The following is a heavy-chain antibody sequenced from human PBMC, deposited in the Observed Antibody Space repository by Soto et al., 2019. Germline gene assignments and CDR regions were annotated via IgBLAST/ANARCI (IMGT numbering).Heavy chain of an antibody. V-gene: IGHV1-69*13. J-gene: IGHJ6*02. D-gene: IGHD2-21*02. Sequence: SVKVSCKASGGTFSNHAISWVRQAPGQGLEWVGGIIPMFPTADYAQRFQGRVTITADDSTTTVYMELSGLRSEDTAMYYCARDDATYCGGDCYRYFYYGMDAWGQGTTVTVSS. CDR2: IIPMFPTA. CDR1: GGTFSNHA. CDR3: ARDDATYCGGDCYRYFYYGMDA.